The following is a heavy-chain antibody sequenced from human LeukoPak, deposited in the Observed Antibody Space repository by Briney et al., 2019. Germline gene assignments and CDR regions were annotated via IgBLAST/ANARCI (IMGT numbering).Heavy chain of an antibody. CDR2: IYYSGST. J-gene: IGHJ5*02. D-gene: IGHD6-6*01. CDR1: GGSISSSSYY. V-gene: IGHV4-39*01. CDR3: ARHPFGVQLVVDPNNWFDP. Sequence: PSETLSLTCTVSGGSISSSSYYWGWIRQPPGKGLEWIGSIYYSGSTYYNPSLKSRVTISVDTSKNQFSLKLSSVTAADTAVYYRARHPFGVQLVVDPNNWFDPWGQGTLVTVSS.